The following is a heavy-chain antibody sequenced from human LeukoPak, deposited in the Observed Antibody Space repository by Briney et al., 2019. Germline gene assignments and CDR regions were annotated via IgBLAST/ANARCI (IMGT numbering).Heavy chain of an antibody. CDR1: GGSISSSGYY. CDR3: ARHREFSYGYVDY. CDR2: IYYSGSA. D-gene: IGHD5-18*01. J-gene: IGHJ4*02. Sequence: PSETLSLTCTVSGGSISSSGYYWGWIRQPPGKGLEWIGSIYYSGSAYHNPSLKSRVTISVDTSKNQFSLKLSSVTAADTAVYYCARHREFSYGYVDYWGQGTLVTVSS. V-gene: IGHV4-39*01.